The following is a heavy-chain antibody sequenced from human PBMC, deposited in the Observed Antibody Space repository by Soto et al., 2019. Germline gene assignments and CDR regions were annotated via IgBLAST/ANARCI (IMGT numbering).Heavy chain of an antibody. CDR2: ISAYNGNT. CDR3: ARDDSGFSGSHYIDYFNY. CDR1: GYTFTSYG. Sequence: ASVKVSCKASGYTFTSYGISWVRQAPGQGLEWMGWISAYNGNTYYAQNFQGRVTFTRDTSASTVYMQLSSLTSEDTAVYYCARDDSGFSGSHYIDYFNYWGQGALVTVSS. J-gene: IGHJ4*02. V-gene: IGHV1-18*01. D-gene: IGHD1-26*01.